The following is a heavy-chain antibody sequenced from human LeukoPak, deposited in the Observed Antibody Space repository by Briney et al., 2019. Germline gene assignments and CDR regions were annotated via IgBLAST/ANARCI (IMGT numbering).Heavy chain of an antibody. Sequence: SQTLSLTRTVSGGSLSSGDYYRSWIRQPPGKGLEWIGYIYYSGSTYYNPSLKSRVTISVDTSKNQFSLKLRSVTAADTAVYYCAREREDYYDSSGYKTWGQGTLVTVSS. V-gene: IGHV4-30-4*01. D-gene: IGHD3-22*01. CDR2: IYYSGST. CDR1: GGSLSSGDYY. J-gene: IGHJ5*02. CDR3: AREREDYYDSSGYKT.